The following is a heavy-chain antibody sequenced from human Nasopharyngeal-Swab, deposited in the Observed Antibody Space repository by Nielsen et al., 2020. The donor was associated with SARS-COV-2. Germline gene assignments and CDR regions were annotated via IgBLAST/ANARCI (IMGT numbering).Heavy chain of an antibody. V-gene: IGHV3-23*01. CDR2: ISGSGGST. J-gene: IGHJ4*02. Sequence: GESLKISCSASGFTFSSYALSLVRQAPGKGLEWVSAISGSGGSTYYADSVKGRFTISRDNSKNTLYLQMNSLRAEDTAVYYCAKCLLPDGYSYPKDWGQGTLVTVSS. CDR3: AKCLLPDGYSYPKD. CDR1: GFTFSSYA. D-gene: IGHD5-18*01.